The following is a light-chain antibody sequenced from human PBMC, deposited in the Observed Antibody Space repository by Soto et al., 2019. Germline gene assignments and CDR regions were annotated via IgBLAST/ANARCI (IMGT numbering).Light chain of an antibody. CDR1: SSDVGSYNL. J-gene: IGLJ2*01. V-gene: IGLV2-23*02. CDR3: CSYAGRSTFLV. Sequence: QSVLTQPASVSGSPGQSITISCIGTSSDVGSYNLVSWYQQHPGKAPKLVIYEVTKRPSGVSNRFSGSKSGNTASLTISGLQAEDEADYYCCSYAGRSTFLVFGGGTKVTVL. CDR2: EVT.